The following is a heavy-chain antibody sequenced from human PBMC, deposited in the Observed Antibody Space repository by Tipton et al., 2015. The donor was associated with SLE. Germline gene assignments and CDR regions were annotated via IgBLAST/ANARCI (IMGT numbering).Heavy chain of an antibody. CDR2: FYHSGSI. V-gene: IGHV4-38-2*02. CDR3: AKTVAGAAYLFDL. J-gene: IGHJ4*02. CDR1: GFSIINGYY. Sequence: TLSLTCTVSGFSIINGYYWGWIRQSPGKGLEWIGSFYHSGSIYYNPSLNSRVTISPDTSKNQFSLRLTSVTAADTAVYYCAKTVAGAAYLFDLWGQGTLVTVSS. D-gene: IGHD6-19*01.